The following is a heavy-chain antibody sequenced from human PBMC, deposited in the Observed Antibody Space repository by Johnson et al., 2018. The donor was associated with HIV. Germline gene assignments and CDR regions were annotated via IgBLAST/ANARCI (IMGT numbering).Heavy chain of an antibody. V-gene: IGHV3-7*01. CDR1: GFTFSSYW. CDR2: IKQDGSEK. J-gene: IGHJ3*02. Sequence: VQLVESGGGLVKPGGSLRLSCAASGFTFSSYWMSWVRQAPGKGLEWVANIKQDGSEKYYVDSVKGRFTISRDNAKNSLYLQMNSLRAEDTAVYYCARDVGIAENLDAFDIWGQGTMVTVSS. D-gene: IGHD6-13*01. CDR3: ARDVGIAENLDAFDI.